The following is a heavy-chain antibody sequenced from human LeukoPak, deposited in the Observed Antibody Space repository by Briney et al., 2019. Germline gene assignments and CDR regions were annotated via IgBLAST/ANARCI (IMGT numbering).Heavy chain of an antibody. J-gene: IGHJ4*02. Sequence: GGSLRLSCAASGFTFSSYGMSWVRQAPGKGLEWVSAISGSGGSTYYADSVKGRFTISRDNSKNTLYLQMNSLRAEDTAVYYCARDHPNWNGSFDYWGQGTLVTVSS. V-gene: IGHV3-23*01. D-gene: IGHD1-1*01. CDR3: ARDHPNWNGSFDY. CDR2: ISGSGGST. CDR1: GFTFSSYG.